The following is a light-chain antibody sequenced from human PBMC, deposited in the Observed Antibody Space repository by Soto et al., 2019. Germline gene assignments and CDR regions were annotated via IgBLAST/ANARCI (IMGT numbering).Light chain of an antibody. CDR1: SSDVGGYDS. CDR3: SSYAGSNSYV. Sequence: QSVLTQPPSASGSPGQSVTISCTGTSSDVGGYDSVSWYQQHPGKAPKLMIYEVSKRPSGVPDRFSGSKSGNTASLTVSGLQAEDEADYYCSSYAGSNSYVFGTGTKVNVL. J-gene: IGLJ1*01. V-gene: IGLV2-8*01. CDR2: EVS.